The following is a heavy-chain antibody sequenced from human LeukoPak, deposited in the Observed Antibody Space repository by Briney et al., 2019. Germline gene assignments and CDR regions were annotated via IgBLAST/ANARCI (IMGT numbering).Heavy chain of an antibody. J-gene: IGHJ4*02. D-gene: IGHD3-22*01. Sequence: PSETLSLTCAVSGYSISSGYYWGWIRQPPGKGLEWIGYIYYSGSTYYNPSLKSRVTISVDTSKNQFSLKLSSVTAADTAVYYCARGQYYYDSSGYAFDYWGQGTLVTVSS. CDR1: GYSISSGYY. CDR3: ARGQYYYDSSGYAFDY. V-gene: IGHV4-30-4*08. CDR2: IYYSGST.